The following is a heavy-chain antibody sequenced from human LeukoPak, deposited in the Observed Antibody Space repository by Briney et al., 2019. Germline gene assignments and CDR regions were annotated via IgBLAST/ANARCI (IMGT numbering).Heavy chain of an antibody. Sequence: SETLSLTCAVYGGSFSGYYWTWIRQPPGKGLEWIGEINHSGSTNHNPSLKSRVTISVDTSKNQFSLKLSSVTAADTAVYYCAREVGTMVRGDPAHAFDIWGQGTMVTVSS. CDR2: INHSGST. CDR3: AREVGTMVRGDPAHAFDI. CDR1: GGSFSGYY. J-gene: IGHJ3*02. V-gene: IGHV4-34*01. D-gene: IGHD3-10*01.